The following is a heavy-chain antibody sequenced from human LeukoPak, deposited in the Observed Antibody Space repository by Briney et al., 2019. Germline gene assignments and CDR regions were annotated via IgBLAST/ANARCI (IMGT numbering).Heavy chain of an antibody. D-gene: IGHD6-13*01. V-gene: IGHV3-74*01. CDR2: INSDGSWT. CDR1: GNYW. Sequence: GGSLRLSCAASGNYWMHWVRQAPGKGLVWVSHINSDGSWTSYADSVKGRFTISKDNAKNTLYLQMNSLRAEDTAVYYCARLRQQLAPGGSGFDYWGQGTLVTVSS. CDR3: ARLRQQLAPGGSGFDY. J-gene: IGHJ4*02.